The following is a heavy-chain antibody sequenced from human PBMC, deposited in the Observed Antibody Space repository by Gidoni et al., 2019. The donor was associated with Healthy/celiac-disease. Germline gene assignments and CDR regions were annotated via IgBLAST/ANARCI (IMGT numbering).Heavy chain of an antibody. CDR1: GGSISSGGSY. Sequence: QVQLQESGPGLVKPSQTLSLTCTVSGGSISSGGSYWSWIRQPPGKGLEWIGYIYYSGSTYYNPSLKSRVTISVDTSKNQFSLKLSSVTAADTAVYYCARDSRVGSAARPGGIEGPDGSAPNYGMDVWGQGTTVTVSS. CDR2: IYYSGST. V-gene: IGHV4-31*03. J-gene: IGHJ6*02. D-gene: IGHD6-6*01. CDR3: ARDSRVGSAARPGGIEGPDGSAPNYGMDV.